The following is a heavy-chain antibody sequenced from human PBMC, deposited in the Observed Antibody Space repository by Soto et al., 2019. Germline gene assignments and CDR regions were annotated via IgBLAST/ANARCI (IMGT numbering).Heavy chain of an antibody. D-gene: IGHD3-3*01. CDR1: GDTFSNYA. J-gene: IGHJ4*02. CDR3: AASTFQSGVSGYFHREF. Sequence: SVKVSCKTSGDTFSNYAISWVRQAPGQGLEWMGGIIPLFDSASYAQRSHDRVTITADKFTSTAYMELRSLTSEDTAVYYCAASTFQSGVSGYFHREFWGQGTLVTVSS. CDR2: IIPLFDSA. V-gene: IGHV1-69*06.